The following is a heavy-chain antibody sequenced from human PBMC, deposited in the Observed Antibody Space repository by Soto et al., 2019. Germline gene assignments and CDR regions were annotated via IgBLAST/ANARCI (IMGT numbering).Heavy chain of an antibody. CDR3: ARDIAAAAY. Sequence: QVQLVQSGAEVKKPGASVKVSCKASGYIFTNYYIHWVRQAPGQGLEWMAIINPLPTSGSTNYAQTFQGRVTVTRATSTSTVYLELSSLRSDDTAVYYCARDIAAAAYWGQGTLVTVSS. V-gene: IGHV1-46*01. J-gene: IGHJ4*02. D-gene: IGHD6-13*01. CDR2: INPLPTSGST. CDR1: GYIFTNYY.